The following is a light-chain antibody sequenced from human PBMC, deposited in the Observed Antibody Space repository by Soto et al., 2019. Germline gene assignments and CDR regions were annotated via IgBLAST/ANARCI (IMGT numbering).Light chain of an antibody. Sequence: QAVVTQSSSASASLGSSVKLTCTLSSGHSSYIIAWHQQQPGKAPRYLMKLEGSGSYNKGSGVPDRFSGSSSGADRYLTIANLQVEDEADYYCENGDSNTQVFGTGTKLTVL. CDR3: ENGDSNTQV. V-gene: IGLV4-60*02. J-gene: IGLJ1*01. CDR1: SGHSSYI. CDR2: LEGSGSY.